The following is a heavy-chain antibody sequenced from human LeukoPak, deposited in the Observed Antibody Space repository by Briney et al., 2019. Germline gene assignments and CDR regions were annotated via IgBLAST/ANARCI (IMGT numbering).Heavy chain of an antibody. CDR2: ITSGSTYV. D-gene: IGHD6-13*01. J-gene: IGHJ4*02. CDR1: GFTFSNYN. V-gene: IGHV3-21*01. CDR3: ARGYLSSTRTDYFDY. Sequence: GGSLRLSCAASGFTFSNYNMNWVRQAPGRGLEWVSSITSGSTYVFYTDSVKGRFTISRDNSKNTLYLQMNSLRAEDTAVYYCARGYLSSTRTDYFDYWGQGTLVTVSS.